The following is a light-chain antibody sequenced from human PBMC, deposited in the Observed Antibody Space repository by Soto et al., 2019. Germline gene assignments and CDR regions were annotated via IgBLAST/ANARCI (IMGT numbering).Light chain of an antibody. V-gene: IGLV1-40*01. CDR1: SSNIGAGYD. CDR3: QSYDSSLSGSYV. Sequence: QSVLTQPPSVSGAPGQRVTISCTGSSSNIGAGYDAHWYQRLPGTAPKVLIYSNNNRPSGVPDRFSGSKSGTSASLAITGLQAEDEADYYCQSYDSSLSGSYVFGTGTKVTVL. CDR2: SNN. J-gene: IGLJ1*01.